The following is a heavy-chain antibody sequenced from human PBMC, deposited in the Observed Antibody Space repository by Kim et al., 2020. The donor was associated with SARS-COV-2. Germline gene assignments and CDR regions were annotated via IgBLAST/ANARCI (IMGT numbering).Heavy chain of an antibody. Sequence: YYADSVKGRFTISRDNSKNTLYLQMNSLRAEDTAVYYCARDTGEDDAFDIWGQGTMVTVSS. V-gene: IGHV3-30*01. D-gene: IGHD2-21*01. CDR3: ARDTGEDDAFDI. J-gene: IGHJ3*02.